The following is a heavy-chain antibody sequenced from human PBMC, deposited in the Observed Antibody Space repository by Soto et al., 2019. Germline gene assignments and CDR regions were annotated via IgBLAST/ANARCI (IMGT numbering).Heavy chain of an antibody. CDR1: GYIFTGYA. Sequence: QVQLVQSGTEARKPGASVKVSCRASGYIFTGYAIQWVRQAPGQRLEWMGWIAAGNGNTRYSQKFQDRVNISRDIYASTTYLELTSLSSEDTDIYYCATTASGTNYFDHWGQGTLVTVYS. V-gene: IGHV1-3*01. CDR3: ATTASGTNYFDH. D-gene: IGHD4-4*01. CDR2: IAAGNGNT. J-gene: IGHJ4*02.